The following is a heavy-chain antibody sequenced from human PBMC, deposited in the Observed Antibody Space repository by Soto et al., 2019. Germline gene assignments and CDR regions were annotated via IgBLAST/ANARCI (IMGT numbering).Heavy chain of an antibody. CDR2: IYSGGST. D-gene: IGHD3-22*01. CDR3: ARGLISDYYYYYMDV. CDR1: GFTVSSNY. Sequence: GGSLRLSCAASGFTVSSNYMSWVRQAPGKGLEWVSVIYSGGSTYYADSVKGRFTISRDNSKNTLYLQMNSLRAEDTAVYYCARGLISDYYYYYMDVWGKGTTVTVS. J-gene: IGHJ6*03. V-gene: IGHV3-66*01.